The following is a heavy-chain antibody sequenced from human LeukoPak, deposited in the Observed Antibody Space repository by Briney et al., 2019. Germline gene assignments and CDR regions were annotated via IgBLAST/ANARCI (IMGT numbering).Heavy chain of an antibody. CDR1: GFTLSSYS. CDR2: ISSSSYI. Sequence: GGSLRLSCAASGFTLSSYSMNWVRQAPGKGLEWVSSISSSSYIYYADSVKGRFTISRDNAKNSLYLQMNSLRAEDTAVYYCARGGVDTAMVSDYWGQGTLVTVSS. CDR3: ARGGVDTAMVSDY. J-gene: IGHJ4*02. D-gene: IGHD5-18*01. V-gene: IGHV3-21*01.